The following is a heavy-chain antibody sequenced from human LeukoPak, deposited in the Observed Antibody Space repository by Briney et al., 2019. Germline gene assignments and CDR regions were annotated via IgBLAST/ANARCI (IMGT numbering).Heavy chain of an antibody. J-gene: IGHJ4*02. CDR1: GFTFSSYA. CDR3: AKDYSSSSGIFDY. Sequence: GGSLRLSCAASGFTFSSYAISWVRQAPGKGLEWVSIISGSGGSTYYADSVKGRFTISRDNSKNTLYLQMSSLRAEDTAVYYCAKDYSSSSGIFDYWGQGTLVTVSS. V-gene: IGHV3-23*01. D-gene: IGHD6-6*01. CDR2: ISGSGGST.